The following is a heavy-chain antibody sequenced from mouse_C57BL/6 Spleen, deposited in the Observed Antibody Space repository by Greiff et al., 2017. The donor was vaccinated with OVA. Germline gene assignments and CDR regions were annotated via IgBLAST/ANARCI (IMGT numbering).Heavy chain of an antibody. CDR1: GYAFSSSW. J-gene: IGHJ2*01. CDR2: IYPGDGDT. V-gene: IGHV1-82*01. Sequence: QVQLKESGPELVKPGASVKISCKASGYAFSSSWMNWVKQRPGKGLEWIGRIYPGDGDTNYNGKFKGKATLTADKSSSTAYMQLSSLTSEDSAVYFCARVNGYSFDYWGQGTTLTVSS. D-gene: IGHD2-2*01. CDR3: ARVNGYSFDY.